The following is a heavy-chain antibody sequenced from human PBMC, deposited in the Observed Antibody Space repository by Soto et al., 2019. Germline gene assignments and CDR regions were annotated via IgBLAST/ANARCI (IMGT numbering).Heavy chain of an antibody. CDR1: GYTFTSYG. Sequence: QVQLVQSGAEVKKPGASVKVSCKASGYTFTSYGISWVRQAPGQGLEWMGWISAYNYNTNYAQQLQGRVTMTTQTFTSTAYMVVRSLRSDDTDVYYCARAGKRNYYYGMDVWGQETTVTVSS. CDR3: ARAGKRNYYYGMDV. CDR2: ISAYNYNT. J-gene: IGHJ6*02. D-gene: IGHD6-13*01. V-gene: IGHV1-18*01.